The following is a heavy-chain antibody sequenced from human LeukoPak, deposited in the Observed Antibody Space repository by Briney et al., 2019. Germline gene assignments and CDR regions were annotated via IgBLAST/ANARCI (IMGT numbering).Heavy chain of an antibody. Sequence: GGSLRLSCAASGFTFSSYGMHWVRQAPGKGLEWVAVISYDGSNKYYADSVKGRFTISRDNSKNTLYLQMNSLRAEDTAVYYCAKEMDTAMVTAFFDYWGQGTLVTVSS. J-gene: IGHJ4*02. CDR3: AKEMDTAMVTAFFDY. CDR1: GFTFSSYG. D-gene: IGHD5-18*01. V-gene: IGHV3-30*18. CDR2: ISYDGSNK.